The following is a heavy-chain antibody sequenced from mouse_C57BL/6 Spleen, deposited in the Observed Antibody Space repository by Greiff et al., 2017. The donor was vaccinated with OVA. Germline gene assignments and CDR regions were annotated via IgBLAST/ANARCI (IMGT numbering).Heavy chain of an antibody. J-gene: IGHJ4*01. CDR3: AREVITTVVATRYAMDY. D-gene: IGHD1-1*01. V-gene: IGHV1-42*01. Sequence: VQLKESGPELVKPGASVKISCKASGYSFTGYYMNWVKQSPEKSLEWIGEINPSTGGTTYNQKFKAKATLTVDKSSSTAYMQLKSLTSEDSAVYYCAREVITTVVATRYAMDYWGQGTSVTVSS. CDR2: INPSTGGT. CDR1: GYSFTGYY.